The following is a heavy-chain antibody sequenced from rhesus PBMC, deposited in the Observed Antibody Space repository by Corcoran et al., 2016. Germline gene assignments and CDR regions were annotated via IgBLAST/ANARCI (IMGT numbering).Heavy chain of an antibody. CDR1: GGSISGYY. V-gene: IGHV4-73*01. J-gene: IGHJ5-1*01. Sequence: QVKLQQWGEGLVKPSETLPLTCAVDGGSISGYYWSWTRQPPGKGRAWIGNIDGNSASTNYNPSLKNRVTISKDTSKNQFSLKLSSVTAADTAVYYCARGSVLQYFRGRFDVWGPGVLVTVSS. CDR3: ARGSVLQYFRGRFDV. D-gene: IGHD3-3*01. CDR2: IDGNSAST.